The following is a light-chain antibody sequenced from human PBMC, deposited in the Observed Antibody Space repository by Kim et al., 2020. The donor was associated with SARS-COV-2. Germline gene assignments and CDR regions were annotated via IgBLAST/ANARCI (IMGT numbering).Light chain of an antibody. CDR1: GSNIGADYD. CDR3: QSYDKSLSGFV. CDR2: GNN. Sequence: QSVLTQPPSVSGAPGQTVTISCTGSGSNIGADYDVHWYHQLPGTAPKLLIYGNNNRPSGVPDRFSGSKSGTSASLAITGLQAEDEADYYCQSYDKSLSGFVFGGGTKLTVL. J-gene: IGLJ2*01. V-gene: IGLV1-40*01.